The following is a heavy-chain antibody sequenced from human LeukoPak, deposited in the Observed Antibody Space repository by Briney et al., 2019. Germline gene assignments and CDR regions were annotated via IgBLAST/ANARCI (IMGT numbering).Heavy chain of an antibody. V-gene: IGHV1-2*02. D-gene: IGHD3-10*01. Sequence: ASVKVSCKASGYTFTGYYMHWVRQAPGQGLEWMGWINPNSGGTNYAQKFQGRVTMTRDTSISTVYMELSRLRSDDTAVYYCARDYYGSGTYYKDYWGQGTLVTVSS. CDR2: INPNSGGT. CDR3: ARDYYGSGTYYKDY. CDR1: GYTFTGYY. J-gene: IGHJ4*02.